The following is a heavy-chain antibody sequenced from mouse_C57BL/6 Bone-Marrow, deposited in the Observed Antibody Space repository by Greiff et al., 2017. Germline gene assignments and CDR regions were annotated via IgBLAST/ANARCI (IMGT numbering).Heavy chain of an antibody. J-gene: IGHJ4*01. D-gene: IGHD2-5*01. CDR2: IDPSDSYT. Sequence: QVQLKQPGAELVKPGASVKLSCKASGYTFTSYWMPWVNQRPGQGLEWIGEIDPSDSYTNYHQKFKGKATLTVDTSSSTAYMQHSSLTAEDSAVYYCARGSNYEYYYAMDYWGQGTSVTVSS. CDR3: ARGSNYEYYYAMDY. CDR1: GYTFTSYW. V-gene: IGHV1-50*01.